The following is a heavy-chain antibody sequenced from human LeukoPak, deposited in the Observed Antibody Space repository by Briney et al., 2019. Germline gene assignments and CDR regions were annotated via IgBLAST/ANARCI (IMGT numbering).Heavy chain of an antibody. V-gene: IGHV4-4*07. CDR2: MYSSGFT. J-gene: IGHJ4*02. D-gene: IGHD1-1*01. CDR1: GGSISRYW. Sequence: SETLSFTCTVSGGSISRYWWGWIRQPAGKGLEWIGHMYSSGFTNYNPSLKSRVTMSVDTSKNQFSLNLSSVTAADTAVYYCARGGSSGRTGDYWGQGTLVTVTS. CDR3: ARGGSSGRTGDY.